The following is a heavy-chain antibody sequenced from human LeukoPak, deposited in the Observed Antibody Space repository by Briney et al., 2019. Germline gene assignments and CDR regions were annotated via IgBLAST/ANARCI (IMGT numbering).Heavy chain of an antibody. V-gene: IGHV4-39*01. Sequence: PSETLSLTCTVSGGSMSSSSYYWGWIRQPPGKGLEWIGSIYYSGSTYYNPSLKSRVTISVDTSKNQFSLKLSSVTDADTAVYYCARHRSIAAAGIGIDPWGQGTLVTVSS. CDR2: IYYSGST. CDR3: ARHRSIAAAGIGIDP. D-gene: IGHD6-13*01. CDR1: GGSMSSSSYY. J-gene: IGHJ5*02.